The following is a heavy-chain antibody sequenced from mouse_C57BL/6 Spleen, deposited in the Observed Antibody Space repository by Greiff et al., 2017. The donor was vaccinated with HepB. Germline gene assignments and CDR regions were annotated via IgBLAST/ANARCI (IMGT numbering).Heavy chain of an antibody. J-gene: IGHJ2*01. V-gene: IGHV1-15*01. CDR3: TRSPLANWDY. D-gene: IGHD4-1*01. CDR2: IDPETGGT. CDR1: GYTFTDYE. Sequence: QVQLKESGAELVRPGASVTLSCKASGYTFTDYEMHWVKQTPVHGLEWIGAIDPETGGTAYNQKFKGKAILTADKSSSTAYMELRSLTSEDSAVYYCTRSPLANWDYWGQGTTLTVSS.